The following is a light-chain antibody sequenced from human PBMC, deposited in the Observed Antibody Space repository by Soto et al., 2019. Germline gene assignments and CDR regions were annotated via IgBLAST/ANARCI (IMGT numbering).Light chain of an antibody. J-gene: IGKJ1*01. CDR3: QQYGSSPPEKT. V-gene: IGKV3-20*01. CDR1: QSVISSY. CDR2: RAS. Sequence: EIVLTQSPGTLSLSPGERATLSCRASQSVISSYLAWYQQKPGQAPRLLIYRASSRATGIPDRFSGSGSGTDLTLTISRLEPEDFAVYYCQQYGSSPPEKTFGQGTKVEIK.